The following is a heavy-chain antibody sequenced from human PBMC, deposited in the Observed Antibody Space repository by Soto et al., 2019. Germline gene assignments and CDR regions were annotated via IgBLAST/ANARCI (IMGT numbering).Heavy chain of an antibody. D-gene: IGHD3-3*01. CDR3: ARIAYYDFWSGYYAGRYYYYGMDV. J-gene: IGHJ6*02. CDR1: GGSISSSSYY. V-gene: IGHV4-39*01. Sequence: SETLSLTCTVSGGSISSSSYYWGWIRQPPGKGLEWIGSIYYSGSTYYNPSLKSRVTISVDTSKNQFSLKLSSVTAADTAVYYCARIAYYDFWSGYYAGRYYYYGMDVWGQGTTVTVSS. CDR2: IYYSGST.